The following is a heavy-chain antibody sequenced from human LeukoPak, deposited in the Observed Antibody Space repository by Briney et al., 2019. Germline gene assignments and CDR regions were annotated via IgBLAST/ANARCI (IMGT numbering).Heavy chain of an antibody. CDR3: AREAYCSSTSCYDY. D-gene: IGHD2-2*01. Sequence: PSETLSLTCSVSGVSVGSAGYYWTWIRQPPGKGLEWIGYMYYSGNSNYNPFLKSRVTMSLDPSKNRFSLKLSSVTAADTAVYYCAREAYCSSTSCYDYWGQGTLVTVSS. CDR1: GVSVGSAGYY. V-gene: IGHV4-61*08. CDR2: MYYSGNS. J-gene: IGHJ4*02.